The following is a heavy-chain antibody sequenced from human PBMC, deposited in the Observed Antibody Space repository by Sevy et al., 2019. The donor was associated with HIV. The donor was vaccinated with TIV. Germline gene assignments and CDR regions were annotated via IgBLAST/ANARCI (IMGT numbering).Heavy chain of an antibody. Sequence: GGSLRLSFAASGLIFSDYYMGWVRQAPGKGLEWVADISSRNTYTNYADSVKGRFTISRDNAKKSLYLQMNTLRAEDTAVYYCARLRVIASAPYYFDYWGQGTLVTVSS. CDR2: ISSRNTYT. CDR1: GLIFSDYY. J-gene: IGHJ4*02. CDR3: ARLRVIASAPYYFDY. D-gene: IGHD2-21*01. V-gene: IGHV3-11*06.